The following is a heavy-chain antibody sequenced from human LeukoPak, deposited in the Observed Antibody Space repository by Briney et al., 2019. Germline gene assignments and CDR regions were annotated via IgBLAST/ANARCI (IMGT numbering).Heavy chain of an antibody. J-gene: IGHJ5*02. V-gene: IGHV4-34*01. Sequence: SETLSFTCAVDGGSFSGYYWSWIRQPPGKGLEWMGVINHSGSTNYNPSLKSRVTISVDTSKNQFSLKLSSVTAADTAVYYCARKSSVTTVINWFDPWGQGTLVTVSS. CDR2: INHSGST. D-gene: IGHD4-17*01. CDR1: GGSFSGYY. CDR3: ARKSSVTTVINWFDP.